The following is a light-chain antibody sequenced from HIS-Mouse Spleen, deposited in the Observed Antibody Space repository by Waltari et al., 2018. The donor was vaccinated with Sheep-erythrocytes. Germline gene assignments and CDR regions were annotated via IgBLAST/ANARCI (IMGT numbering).Light chain of an antibody. CDR1: SSDVGSYNL. CDR2: EGS. Sequence: PGQSITITCTGTSSDVGSYNLVSLYQQHPGKAPKLMIYEGSKRPSGVSNRFSGSKSGNTASLTISGLQAEDEADYYCCSYAGSSTPWVFGGGTKLTVL. J-gene: IGLJ3*02. CDR3: CSYAGSSTPWV. V-gene: IGLV2-23*01.